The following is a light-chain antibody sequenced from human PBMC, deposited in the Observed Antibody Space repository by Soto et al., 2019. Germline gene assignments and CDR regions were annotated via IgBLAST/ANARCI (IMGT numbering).Light chain of an antibody. CDR2: DAS. CDR1: QGISSY. Sequence: EIQMTQAPSARSASVGDRVTITCRASQGISSYLAWYQQKPGKAPKLLIYDASNLESGVPSIFSGSGSGTEFTLTISSLPPDDFATYYCQHYSTYSAFGQGTKVDIK. CDR3: QHYSTYSA. V-gene: IGKV1-5*01. J-gene: IGKJ1*01.